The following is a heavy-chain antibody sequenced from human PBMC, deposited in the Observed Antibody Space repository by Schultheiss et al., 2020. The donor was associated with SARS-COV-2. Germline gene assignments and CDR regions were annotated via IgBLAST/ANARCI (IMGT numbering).Heavy chain of an antibody. D-gene: IGHD7-27*01. CDR3: ARDPQTGAHWYFDL. CDR2: IWYDGSNK. J-gene: IGHJ2*01. V-gene: IGHV3-33*08. CDR1: GFTFSSYS. Sequence: GESLKISCAASGFTFSSYSMNWVRQAPGKGLEWVAVIWYDGSNKYYADSVKGRFTISRDNAKNSLYLQMNSLRAEDTAVYYCARDPQTGAHWYFDLWGRGTLVTVSS.